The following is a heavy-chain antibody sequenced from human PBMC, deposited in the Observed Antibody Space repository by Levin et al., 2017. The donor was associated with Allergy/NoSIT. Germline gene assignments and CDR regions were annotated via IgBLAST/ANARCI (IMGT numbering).Heavy chain of an antibody. CDR2: ISRYSSVL. CDR1: GFTFSGYS. D-gene: IGHD4/OR15-4a*01. Sequence: GESLKISCVGSGFTFSGYSMNWVRQAPGRGLEWVSSISRYSSVLNYADSVKGRFTISRDNAKDSLYLQMNSLRAEDTAIYYCARDVGNYGDPGFWGQGTLVTVSS. J-gene: IGHJ4*02. CDR3: ARDVGNYGDPGF. V-gene: IGHV3-21*01.